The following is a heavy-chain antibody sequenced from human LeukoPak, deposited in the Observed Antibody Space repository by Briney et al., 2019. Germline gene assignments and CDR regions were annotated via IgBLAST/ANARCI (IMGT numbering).Heavy chain of an antibody. V-gene: IGHV3-23*01. CDR1: GITLSNYG. CDR3: AKRGVVIRVILVGFHKEANYFDS. CDR2: ISDSGGRT. Sequence: PGGSLRLSCAVSGITLSNYGMSWVRQAPGKGLEWVAGISDSGGRTNYADSVKGRFTISRDNPKNTLYLQTNSLRVEDTAVYFCAKRGVVIRVILVGFHKEANYFDSWGQGALVTVSS. D-gene: IGHD3-22*01. J-gene: IGHJ4*02.